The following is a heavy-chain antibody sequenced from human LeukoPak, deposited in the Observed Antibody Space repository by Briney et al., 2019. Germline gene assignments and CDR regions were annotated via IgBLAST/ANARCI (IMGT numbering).Heavy chain of an antibody. Sequence: TGGSLRLSCAASGFTFTTYSMNWVRQAPGKGLEWVSYISGSTNTIKYTDSVMGRFTISRDNAKNSLYLQMNSLRDEDTAVYYCARDLYGDYSFDYWGQGTLVTVSS. D-gene: IGHD4-17*01. V-gene: IGHV3-48*02. CDR2: ISGSTNTI. J-gene: IGHJ4*02. CDR1: GFTFTTYS. CDR3: ARDLYGDYSFDY.